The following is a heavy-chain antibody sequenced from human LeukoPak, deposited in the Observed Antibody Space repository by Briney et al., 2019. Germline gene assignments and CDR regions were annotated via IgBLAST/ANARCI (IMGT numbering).Heavy chain of an antibody. CDR3: ARGAVRGYGSFDY. J-gene: IGHJ4*02. D-gene: IGHD5-12*01. CDR2: VHLDGRT. Sequence: PSETLSLTCGVSGGSISSTNWWTWVRQPPGKGLEWIGEVHLDGRTNYNPSLESRLTMSVDLSENHISLKLTSVTAADTAVYYCARGAVRGYGSFDYWGQGTLVTVSS. CDR1: GGSISSTNW. V-gene: IGHV4-4*02.